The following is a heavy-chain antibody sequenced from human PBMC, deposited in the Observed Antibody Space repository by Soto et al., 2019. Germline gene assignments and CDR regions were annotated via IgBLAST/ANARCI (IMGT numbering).Heavy chain of an antibody. V-gene: IGHV3-7*04. CDR2: IKQDGIEK. Sequence: GGSLRLSCGASGFTFSNDWMSWVRQAPGKGLEWVANIKQDGIEKHYVDSVKGRFTISRDNAKQSLFLQMNSLRAEDTAVYYCARYSENYGFTYWGQGTQVTVSS. CDR3: ARYSENYGFTY. CDR1: GFTFSNDW. D-gene: IGHD1-26*01. J-gene: IGHJ4*02.